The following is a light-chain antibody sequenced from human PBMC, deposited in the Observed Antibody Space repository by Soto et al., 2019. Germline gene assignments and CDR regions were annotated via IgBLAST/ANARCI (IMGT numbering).Light chain of an antibody. V-gene: IGLV1-47*02. Sequence: QSVVTQAPSVSGTPGQRVTISCSGSSSNIESNWVYWYQQLPGTAPNLLIYNNNQRPSGVPDRVSGSKSGTSASLAITGLRSDDEADYYCATWDDDLYTPIIGGGTKLTVL. CDR3: ATWDDDLYTPI. J-gene: IGLJ2*01. CDR1: SSNIESNW. CDR2: NNN.